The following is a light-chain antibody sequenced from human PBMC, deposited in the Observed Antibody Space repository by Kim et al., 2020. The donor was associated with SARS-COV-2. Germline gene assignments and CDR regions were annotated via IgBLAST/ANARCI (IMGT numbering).Light chain of an antibody. CDR1: SSNTGNNY. CDR3: AAWDDSLSGWV. J-gene: IGLJ3*02. CDR2: SSS. V-gene: IGLV1-47*02. Sequence: GQRVTISCSGSSSNTGNNYVYWYQHLPGAAPKLLIFSSSQRPSGVPGRFSGSKSGTSASLAISGLRSEDEADYYCAAWDDSLSGWVFGGGTKVTVL.